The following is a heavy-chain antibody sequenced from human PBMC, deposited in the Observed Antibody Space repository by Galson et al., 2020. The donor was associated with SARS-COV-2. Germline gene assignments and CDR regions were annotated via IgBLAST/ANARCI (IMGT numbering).Heavy chain of an antibody. CDR1: GGTFRSYA. CDR3: ARWSTNYGDYVPDY. Sequence: SVKVSCTASGGTFRSYALSWVRQAPGQGLEWMGGIIPIFGTANYAQKFQGRVTITADESTSTAYMELSSLRSEDTAVYYCARWSTNYGDYVPDYWGQGTLVTVSS. CDR2: IIPIFGTA. J-gene: IGHJ4*02. V-gene: IGHV1-69*13. D-gene: IGHD4-17*01.